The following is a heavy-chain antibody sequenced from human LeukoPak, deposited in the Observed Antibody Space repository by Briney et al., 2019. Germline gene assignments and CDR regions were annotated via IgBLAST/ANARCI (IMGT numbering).Heavy chain of an antibody. D-gene: IGHD3-10*01. CDR1: GFTFSSYW. J-gene: IGHJ4*02. CDR2: FVGGGGSP. CDR3: AKGLGTGFFGAFDF. Sequence: GGSLRLSCAASGFTFSSYWMSWVRQAPGKGLEWVSAFVGGGGSPYYADSVKGRFTISRDNSKNTLYLQMNSLRAEDTALYYCAKGLGTGFFGAFDFWGQGTLVTVSS. V-gene: IGHV3-23*01.